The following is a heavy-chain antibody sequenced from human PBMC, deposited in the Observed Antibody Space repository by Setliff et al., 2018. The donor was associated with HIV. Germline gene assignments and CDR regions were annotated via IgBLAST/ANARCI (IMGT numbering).Heavy chain of an antibody. CDR3: ARHPMSPFLEWSFDS. CDR1: GYSFTSYS. V-gene: IGHV1-46*01. D-gene: IGHD3-3*02. CDR2: INPRSGFR. J-gene: IGHJ4*02. Sequence: ASVKVSCKASGYSFTSYSMHWVRQTPGQGLEWMGVINPRSGFRIYVQKIKGRVTMTWDTSTTTIYMELRNLRSDDTAVYYCARHPMSPFLEWSFDSWGQGTLVTVSS.